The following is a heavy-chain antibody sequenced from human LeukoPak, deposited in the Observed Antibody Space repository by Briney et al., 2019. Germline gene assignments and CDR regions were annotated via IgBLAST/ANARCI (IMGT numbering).Heavy chain of an antibody. CDR3: ARHSVVKGYGSGHTLYGMDV. D-gene: IGHD3-10*01. J-gene: IGHJ6*02. Sequence: KPGESLKISCKGSGYSFTSYWIGWVRQMPGKGLEWMGIIYPGDSDTRYSPSFQGQVTISADKSISTAYLQWSSLKASDTAMYYCARHSVVKGYGSGHTLYGMDVWGQGTTVTVSS. CDR2: IYPGDSDT. V-gene: IGHV5-51*01. CDR1: GYSFTSYW.